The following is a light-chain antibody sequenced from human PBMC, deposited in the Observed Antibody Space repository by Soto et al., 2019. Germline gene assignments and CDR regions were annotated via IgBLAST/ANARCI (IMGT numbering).Light chain of an antibody. J-gene: IGKJ5*01. CDR3: QQYGSSPPVT. V-gene: IGKV3-20*01. CDR1: QSVSSNL. Sequence: EIVLTQSPATLSLSPGERATLSCRASQSVSSNLLCCYQQKPGPAPRLLIYGASGRATVIPDRFSGSGSGTEFTLTISRLKPEDFAVYYCQQYGSSPPVTFGQGTKLEIK. CDR2: GAS.